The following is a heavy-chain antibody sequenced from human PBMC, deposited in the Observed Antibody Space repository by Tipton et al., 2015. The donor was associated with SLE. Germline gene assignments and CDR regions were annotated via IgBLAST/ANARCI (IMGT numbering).Heavy chain of an antibody. J-gene: IGHJ4*02. Sequence: TLSLTCAVYGGSFSGYYWSWIRQPPGKGLEWIGEINHSGSTNYNPSLKSRVTISVDTSKNQFSLKLSSVTAADTAVYYCASDAIYSGSYWPLLVWGQGTLVTVSS. CDR3: ASDAIYSGSYWPLLV. D-gene: IGHD1-26*01. V-gene: IGHV4-34*01. CDR1: GGSFSGYY. CDR2: INHSGST.